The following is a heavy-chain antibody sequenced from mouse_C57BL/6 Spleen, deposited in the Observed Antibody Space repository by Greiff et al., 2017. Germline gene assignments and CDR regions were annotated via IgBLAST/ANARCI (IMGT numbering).Heavy chain of an antibody. CDR2: IYPGDGDT. Sequence: VKLMESGPELVKPGASVKISCKASGFAFSSSWMNWVKQRPGKGLVWIGRIYPGDGDTNYNGKFKGKATLTTDKSSSTAYMQLSSLTSEDAAVYFCARWTQARGYAMDYWGQGTSVTVSS. J-gene: IGHJ4*01. CDR3: ARWTQARGYAMDY. CDR1: GFAFSSSW. V-gene: IGHV1-82*01. D-gene: IGHD3-2*02.